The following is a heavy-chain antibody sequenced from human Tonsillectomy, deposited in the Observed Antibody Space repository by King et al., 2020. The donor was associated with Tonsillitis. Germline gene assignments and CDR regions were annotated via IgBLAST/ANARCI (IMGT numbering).Heavy chain of an antibody. CDR2: INSDGSST. CDR1: GFTFSSHW. V-gene: IGHV3-74*01. D-gene: IGHD2-2*02. CDR3: ARDSQYCSSTSCYTGVCED. J-gene: IGHJ4*02. Sequence: EVQLVESGGGLVQPGGSLRLSCAASGFTFSSHWMHWVRQAPGKGLVWVSRINSDGSSTTYAASVKGRFTISRDNAKNTLYLQMISLRAEDTAVYYCARDSQYCSSTSCYTGVCEDWGQETLVTVSS.